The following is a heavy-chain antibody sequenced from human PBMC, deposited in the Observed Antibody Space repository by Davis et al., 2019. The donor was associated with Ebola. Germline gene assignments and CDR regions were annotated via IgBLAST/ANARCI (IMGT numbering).Heavy chain of an antibody. V-gene: IGHV1-69*06. CDR1: GYIFTSYA. D-gene: IGHD6-13*01. Sequence: AASVKVSCKASGYIFTSYAMHWVRQAPGQRLEWMGGIIPIFGTANYAQKFQGRVTITADKSTSTAYIELSSLRSEDTAVYYCAREGEQQLVTVDWFDPWGQGTLVTVSS. CDR3: AREGEQQLVTVDWFDP. J-gene: IGHJ5*02. CDR2: IIPIFGTA.